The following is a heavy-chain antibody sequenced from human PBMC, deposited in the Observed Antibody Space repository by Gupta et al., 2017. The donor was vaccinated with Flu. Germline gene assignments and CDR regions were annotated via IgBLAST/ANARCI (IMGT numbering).Heavy chain of an antibody. J-gene: IGHJ4*02. CDR2: ISSDGGGT. D-gene: IGHD2-2*01. CDR3: ARSFSSTYDY. Sequence: EVQLVESGGGLVQPGGSLRLSCVVSGFTFSAYPMHWVRQAPGKGLEYVSAISSDGGGTFYANSVKGRFTISRDNSKNTLYLQMGGLRAEDMAVYHCARSFSSTYDYWGQGTLVTVSS. CDR1: GFTFSAYP. V-gene: IGHV3-64*01.